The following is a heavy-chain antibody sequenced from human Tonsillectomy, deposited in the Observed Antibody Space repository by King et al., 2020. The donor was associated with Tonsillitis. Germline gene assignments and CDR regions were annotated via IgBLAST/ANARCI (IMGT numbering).Heavy chain of an antibody. CDR3: AKGGCSSTSCYYDCDY. D-gene: IGHD2-2*01. Sequence: VQLVESGGGFVLPGGSLRLSCAASGFTFSSYAMSWVRQAPGKGLEWVLSISGSGGSTYYADSVKGRFTISRDNSTNTLYLQLNSLRADDTDVYYCAKGGCSSTSCYYDCDYWGQGTLVTVSS. CDR2: ISGSGGST. J-gene: IGHJ4*02. V-gene: IGHV3-23*04. CDR1: GFTFSSYA.